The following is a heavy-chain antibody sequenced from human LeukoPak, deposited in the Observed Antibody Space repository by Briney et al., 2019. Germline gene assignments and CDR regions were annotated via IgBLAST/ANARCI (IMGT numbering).Heavy chain of an antibody. CDR3: ASQYSSSWYWFDP. CDR2: ISSGGSYI. CDR1: GFTFSTYT. Sequence: GGSLRLSCEASGFTFSTYTMHWVRQAPGKGLEWVSSISSGGSYIHYADSLKGRFIISRDNAKNSLYLQMNSLRDEDTAVYYCASQYSSSWYWFDPWGQGTRVTVSS. V-gene: IGHV3-21*01. D-gene: IGHD6-13*01. J-gene: IGHJ5*02.